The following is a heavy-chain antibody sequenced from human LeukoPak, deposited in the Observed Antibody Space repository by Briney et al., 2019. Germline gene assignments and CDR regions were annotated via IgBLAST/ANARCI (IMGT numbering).Heavy chain of an antibody. J-gene: IGHJ3*02. CDR1: GYTFTSYD. CDR2: MNPNSGNT. Sequence: ASVNVSCKASGYTFTSYDINWVRQATGQGLEWMGWMNPNSGNTGYAQKFQGRVTITRNTSISTAYMELSSLRSEDTAVYYCARALGSDHAFDIWGQGTMVTVSS. V-gene: IGHV1-8*03. CDR3: ARALGSDHAFDI. D-gene: IGHD7-27*01.